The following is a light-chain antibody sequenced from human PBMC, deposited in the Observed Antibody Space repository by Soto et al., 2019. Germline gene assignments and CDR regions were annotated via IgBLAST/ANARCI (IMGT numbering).Light chain of an antibody. CDR1: QSVSSY. V-gene: IGKV3-11*01. CDR3: QQRSNWPLT. Sequence: ETVLTQSPATLSLSPGERATLSCRASQSVSSYLAWYQQKPGQAPRLLISVASNRATGIPARFSGSGSGTDFTLTISSLEPEDFAVYYCQQRSNWPLTFGGGTKVEIK. CDR2: VAS. J-gene: IGKJ4*01.